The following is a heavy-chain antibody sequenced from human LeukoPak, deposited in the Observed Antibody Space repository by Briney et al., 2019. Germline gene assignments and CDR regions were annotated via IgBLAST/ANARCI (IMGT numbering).Heavy chain of an antibody. Sequence: GGSLRLSCAASGFTFSSYGMHWVRQAPGQGLEWVAFIRYDGSNKYYADFVKGRFTISRDNSKNTLYLQMNSLRAEDTAVYYCANDGYGDYVIDYWGQGTLVTVSS. J-gene: IGHJ4*02. CDR3: ANDGYGDYVIDY. CDR1: GFTFSSYG. D-gene: IGHD4-17*01. V-gene: IGHV3-30*02. CDR2: IRYDGSNK.